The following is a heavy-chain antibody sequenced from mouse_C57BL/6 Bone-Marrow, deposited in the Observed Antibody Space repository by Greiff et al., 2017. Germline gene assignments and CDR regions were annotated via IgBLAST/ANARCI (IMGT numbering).Heavy chain of an antibody. D-gene: IGHD3-2*02. J-gene: IGHJ3*01. Sequence: QVHVKQSGAELARPGASVKLSCKASGYTFTSYGISWVKQRTGQGLEWIGEIYPRSGNTYYNEKFKGKATLTAEKSSSTAYMGLRSLTAEDSAVYFCAREGAQALFAYWGQGTLVTVSA. CDR2: IYPRSGNT. CDR1: GYTFTSYG. CDR3: AREGAQALFAY. V-gene: IGHV1-81*01.